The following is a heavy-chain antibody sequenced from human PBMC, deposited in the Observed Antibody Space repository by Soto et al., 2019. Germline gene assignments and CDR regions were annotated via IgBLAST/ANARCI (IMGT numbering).Heavy chain of an antibody. CDR2: ISSSSSYI. V-gene: IGHV3-21*01. CDR3: ARDLVATLDY. CDR1: GFTFSSYS. D-gene: IGHD2-15*01. Sequence: GGSLRLSCAASGFTFSSYSMNWVRQAPGKGLEWVSSISSSSSYIYYADSVKGRFTISRDNSKNTLYLQMNSLRAEDTAVYYCARDLVATLDYWGQGTLVTVSS. J-gene: IGHJ4*02.